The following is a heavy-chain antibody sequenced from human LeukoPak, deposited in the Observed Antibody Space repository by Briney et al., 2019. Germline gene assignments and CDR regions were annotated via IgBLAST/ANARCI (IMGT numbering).Heavy chain of an antibody. CDR2: INSEGSTT. D-gene: IGHD5-24*01. Sequence: GGSLRLSCAASGFTFSTYWMHWVRQAPGKGLVWVSRINSEGSTTIYADSVKGRLTISRDNAKNTLYLQMNSLRAEDTAVYYCARDVGYNYYFDYWGQGTLVTVSS. J-gene: IGHJ4*02. CDR1: GFTFSTYW. CDR3: ARDVGYNYYFDY. V-gene: IGHV3-74*01.